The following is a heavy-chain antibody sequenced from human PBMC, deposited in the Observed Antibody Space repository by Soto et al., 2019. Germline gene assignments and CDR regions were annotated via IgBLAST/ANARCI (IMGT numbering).Heavy chain of an antibody. CDR2: IYHSGST. V-gene: IGHV4-4*02. CDR3: ARVQDGDYELDYYYYMDV. J-gene: IGHJ6*03. Sequence: SETLSLTCAVSSGSISSSNWWSWVRQPPGKGLEWIGEIYHSGSTNYNPSLKSRVTISVDKSKNQFSLKLSSVTAADTAVYYCARVQDGDYELDYYYYMDVWGKGTTVT. CDR1: SGSISSSNW. D-gene: IGHD4-17*01.